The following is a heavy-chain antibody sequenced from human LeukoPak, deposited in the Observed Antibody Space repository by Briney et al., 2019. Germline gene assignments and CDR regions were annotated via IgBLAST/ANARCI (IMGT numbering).Heavy chain of an antibody. CDR1: GGSISSSSYY. V-gene: IGHV4-39*07. D-gene: IGHD6-6*01. J-gene: IGHJ5*02. CDR2: IYYSGST. Sequence: ASETLSLTCTVSGGSISSSSYYWGWIRQPPGKGLEWIGSIYYSGSTYYNPSLKSRVTISVDTSKNQFSLSLTSVTTADTAVYYCTRDGSSRSLATWGQGTLVTVSS. CDR3: TRDGSSRSLAT.